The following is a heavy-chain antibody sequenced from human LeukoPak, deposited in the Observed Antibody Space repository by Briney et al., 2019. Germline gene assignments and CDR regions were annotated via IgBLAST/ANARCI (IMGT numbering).Heavy chain of an antibody. CDR1: GFTFSSYW. CDR3: ARDRSIVGAPYFDY. D-gene: IGHD1-26*01. V-gene: IGHV3-74*01. Sequence: RGCLRLSCAASGFTFSSYWMHWVCQAQGKGLGWVSRINSDGSSTSYADSVKGRFTISRDNTKNTLYLQMNSLRAEDTAVYYCARDRSIVGAPYFDYWGQGTLVTVSS. J-gene: IGHJ4*02. CDR2: INSDGSST.